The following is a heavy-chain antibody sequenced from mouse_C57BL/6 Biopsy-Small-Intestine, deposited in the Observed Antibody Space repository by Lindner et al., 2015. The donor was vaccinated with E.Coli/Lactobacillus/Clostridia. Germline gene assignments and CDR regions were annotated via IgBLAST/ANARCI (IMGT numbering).Heavy chain of an antibody. J-gene: IGHJ4*01. CDR3: ARRERRSLFYAMDF. V-gene: IGHV1-18*01. CDR1: GYTFTDYN. Sequence: LQESGDSVRIPCKASGYTFTDYNMDWVKQSHGKSLEWIGDINPNSGGSIYNQKFKGKATLTVDKSSSTAYMELRSLTSEDTAVYYCARRERRSLFYAMDFWGQGTSVTVSS. CDR2: INPNSGGS.